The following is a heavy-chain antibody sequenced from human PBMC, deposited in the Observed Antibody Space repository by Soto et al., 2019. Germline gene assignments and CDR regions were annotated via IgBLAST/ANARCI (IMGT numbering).Heavy chain of an antibody. CDR1: GFTFRNYA. V-gene: IGHV3-23*01. CDR2: ISGSVGTT. Sequence: GGSLRLSCAASGFTFRNYAMSCVRQAPGKGLEWVSAISGSVGTTFYADSVKGRFTISRDNSKNTLYLQMNSLRAEDTAVYYCAKGLLEMATIDCYFVFWGPGTFVTLST. J-gene: IGHJ4*02. CDR3: AKGLLEMATIDCYFVF. D-gene: IGHD3-9*01.